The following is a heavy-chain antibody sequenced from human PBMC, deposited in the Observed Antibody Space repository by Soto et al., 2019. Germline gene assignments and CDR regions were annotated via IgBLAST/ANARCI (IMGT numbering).Heavy chain of an antibody. CDR3: ARAGAASYSYHYGTDV. CDR2: IYYRRNP. J-gene: IGHJ6*02. CDR1: GGSISSGDSY. V-gene: IGHV4-30-4*01. Sequence: NPSETLSLTCTVSGGSISSGDSYWSWIRQSPGKGLEWIGYIYYRRNPYYNPSLKSRVTISLDTSKNQLSLTPNSVTAADTAGYYCARAGAASYSYHYGTDVWGQGTTVTVSS. D-gene: IGHD3-10*01.